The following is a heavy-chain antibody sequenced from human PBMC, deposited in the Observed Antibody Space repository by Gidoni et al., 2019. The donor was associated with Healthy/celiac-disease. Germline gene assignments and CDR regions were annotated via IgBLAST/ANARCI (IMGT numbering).Heavy chain of an antibody. Sequence: QVQLQESGPGLVKPSETLSLTCTVSGGSISSYYWRWIRQPAGKGLEWIGRIYTSGSTNYNPSLKSRVTMSVDTSKNQFSLKQSSVTAADTAVYYCARGHYDFWSGYLGYWGQGTLVTVSS. D-gene: IGHD3-3*01. J-gene: IGHJ4*02. CDR3: ARGHYDFWSGYLGY. CDR2: IYTSGST. CDR1: GGSISSYY. V-gene: IGHV4-4*07.